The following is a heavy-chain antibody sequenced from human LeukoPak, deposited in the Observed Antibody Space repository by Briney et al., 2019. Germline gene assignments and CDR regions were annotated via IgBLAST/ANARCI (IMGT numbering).Heavy chain of an antibody. D-gene: IGHD1-1*01. Sequence: SETLSLTCTVSGGSISSYYWSWIRQPPGKGLEWIGEVNHSGNTNYNPSLKSRVTMSVDTSKSQFSLKLRSVTAADTAVYYCARYVPVKTGTTRASFDYWGQGTLVTVSS. CDR3: ARYVPVKTGTTRASFDY. V-gene: IGHV4-34*01. J-gene: IGHJ4*02. CDR1: GGSISSYY. CDR2: VNHSGNT.